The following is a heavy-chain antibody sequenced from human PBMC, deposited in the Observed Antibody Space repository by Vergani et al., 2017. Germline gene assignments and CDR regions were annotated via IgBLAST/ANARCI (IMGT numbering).Heavy chain of an antibody. J-gene: IGHJ4*02. CDR1: GDSISSGVYY. Sequence: QLQESGPGLVKPSQTLSLTCSVSGDSISSGVYYWNWIRQHPGKGLEWMGYVSFRGDTLYDPSVKGRMTISLNTSSNQFSLYLTSVTAADTAVYYCARSRIYYGAGRPDYWGQGTLVTVSS. CDR3: ARSRIYYGAGRPDY. CDR2: VSFRGDT. V-gene: IGHV4-61*08. D-gene: IGHD3-10*01.